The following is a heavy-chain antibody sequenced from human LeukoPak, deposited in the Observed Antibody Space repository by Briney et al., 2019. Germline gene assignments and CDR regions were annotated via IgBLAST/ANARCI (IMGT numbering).Heavy chain of an antibody. CDR3: ARVEDVDTDPGG. CDR1: GYTFTGYY. V-gene: IGHV1-2*02. J-gene: IGHJ4*02. CDR2: TNPNSGGT. Sequence: ASVKVSCKASGYTFTGYYMHWVRQAPRQGLEWMGWTNPNSGGTNYAQKFQGRVTMTRDTSISTAYMELSRLRSDDTAVYYCARVEDVDTDPGGWGQGTLVTVSS. D-gene: IGHD5-18*01.